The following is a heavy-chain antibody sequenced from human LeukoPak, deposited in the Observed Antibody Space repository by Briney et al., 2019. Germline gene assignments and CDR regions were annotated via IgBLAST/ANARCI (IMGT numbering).Heavy chain of an antibody. CDR3: AKDWSVVIYDYVWGSYRCSLDY. CDR2: ISGSGGST. D-gene: IGHD3-16*02. V-gene: IGHV3-23*01. Sequence: PGGSLRLSCAASGFTFSSYWMSWVRQAPGKGLEWVSAISGSGGSTYYADSVKGRFTISRDNSKNTLYLQMNSLRAEDTAVYYCAKDWSVVIYDYVWGSYRCSLDYWGQGTLVTVSS. CDR1: GFTFSSYW. J-gene: IGHJ4*02.